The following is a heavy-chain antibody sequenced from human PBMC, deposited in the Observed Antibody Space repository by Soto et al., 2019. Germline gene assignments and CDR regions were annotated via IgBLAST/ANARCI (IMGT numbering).Heavy chain of an antibody. CDR1: GYSFTSYW. V-gene: IGHV5-51*01. Sequence: GESLKISCKGSGYSFTSYWIGWVRQMPGKGLEWMGIIYPGDSDTRYSPSFQGQVTISADKSISTAYLQWSSLKASDTAMYYCARPSRPPLVSSWYNNAHRDPYDIWGRRTMDTVS. CDR3: ARPSRPPLVSSWYNNAHRDPYDI. J-gene: IGHJ3*02. D-gene: IGHD6-13*01. CDR2: IYPGDSDT.